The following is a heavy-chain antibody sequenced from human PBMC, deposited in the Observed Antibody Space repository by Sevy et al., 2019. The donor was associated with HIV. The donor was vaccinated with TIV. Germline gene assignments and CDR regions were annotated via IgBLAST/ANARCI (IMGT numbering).Heavy chain of an antibody. J-gene: IGHJ6*02. CDR2: ISSSSSTI. Sequence: RGSLRLSCAASGFTFSSYSMNWVRQAPGKGLEWVSYISSSSSTIYYADTVKGRFTISRDNAKNSLYLQMNSLRDEDTAVYYCARGCYCSSTSCPYLSYYYYGMDVWGQGTTVTVSS. D-gene: IGHD2-2*01. V-gene: IGHV3-48*02. CDR3: ARGCYCSSTSCPYLSYYYYGMDV. CDR1: GFTFSSYS.